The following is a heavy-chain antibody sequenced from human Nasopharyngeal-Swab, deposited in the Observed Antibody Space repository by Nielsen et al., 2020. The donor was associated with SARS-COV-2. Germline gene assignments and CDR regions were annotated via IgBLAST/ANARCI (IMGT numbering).Heavy chain of an antibody. CDR1: GFTFSSYG. Sequence: GGSLRLSCAASGFTFSSYGMHWVRQAPGKGLEWVAVISYAGSNKYYADSVKGRFTISRDNSKNTLYLQMNSLRAEDTAVYHCAKGTITMVRGVIGWFDPWGQGTLVTVSS. D-gene: IGHD3-10*01. CDR2: ISYAGSNK. J-gene: IGHJ5*02. CDR3: AKGTITMVRGVIGWFDP. V-gene: IGHV3-30*18.